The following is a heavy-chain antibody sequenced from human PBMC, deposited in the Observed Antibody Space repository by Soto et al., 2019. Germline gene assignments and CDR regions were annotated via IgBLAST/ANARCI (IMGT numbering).Heavy chain of an antibody. CDR2: IYPGDSDT. CDR1: EWRFNRYW. V-gene: IGHV5-51*01. D-gene: IGHD3-16*01. J-gene: IGHJ6*02. Sequence: KISGKGSEWRFNRYWFGWVRQMTGKGLEWIGMIYPGDSDTTYNPSFQGRVTMSADKSISTAYLQWSSLKASDSATYYCSRQGSNGAYVYYAMDVWGQGTTVTVSS. CDR3: SRQGSNGAYVYYAMDV.